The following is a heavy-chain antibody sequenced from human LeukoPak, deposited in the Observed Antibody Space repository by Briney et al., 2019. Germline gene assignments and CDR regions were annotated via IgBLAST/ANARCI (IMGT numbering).Heavy chain of an antibody. CDR3: ARSPWGDSSGPYYFDY. CDR1: GGTFSSYA. V-gene: IGHV1-69*13. D-gene: IGHD6-19*01. CDR2: IIPIFGTA. J-gene: IGHJ4*02. Sequence: VASVKVSCKASGGTFSSYAISWVRQAPGQGLEWMGGIIPIFGTANYAQKFQGRVTITADESTSTAYMELSSLRSEDTAVYYCARSPWGDSSGPYYFDYWGQGTLVTVSS.